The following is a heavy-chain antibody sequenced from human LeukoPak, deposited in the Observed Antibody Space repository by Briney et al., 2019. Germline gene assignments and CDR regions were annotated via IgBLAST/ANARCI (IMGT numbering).Heavy chain of an antibody. J-gene: IGHJ4*02. Sequence: GGSLRLSCAVSGFTFRSYGMHWVRQAPGKGLEWVAVISYDGSNKHYVDSVKGRFSISRDNSKNTVYLQMNSLRAEATAVYYCARDLSPVVRASPMGYWGQGTLVTVSS. CDR1: GFTFRSYG. CDR3: ARDLSPVVRASPMGY. CDR2: ISYDGSNK. D-gene: IGHD3-10*01. V-gene: IGHV3-30*03.